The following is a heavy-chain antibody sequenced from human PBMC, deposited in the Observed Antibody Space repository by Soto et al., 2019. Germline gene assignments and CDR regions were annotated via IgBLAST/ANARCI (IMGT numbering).Heavy chain of an antibody. Sequence: SETLSLTCDVSGSSISRGYYWAWIRQPPGKGLEWIGSIYHSGITNYNPSLKTRVTISVDTSKNQFSLKLTSVTAADTAMYYCARASMTTIPMDVWGRGTMVTVSS. D-gene: IGHD4-17*01. CDR3: ARASMTTIPMDV. J-gene: IGHJ6*02. CDR1: GSSISRGYY. V-gene: IGHV4-38-2*01. CDR2: IYHSGIT.